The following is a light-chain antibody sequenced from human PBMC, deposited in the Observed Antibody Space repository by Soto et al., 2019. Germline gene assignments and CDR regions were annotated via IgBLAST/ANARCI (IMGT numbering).Light chain of an antibody. J-gene: IGLJ1*01. CDR2: DVT. Sequence: QSVLTPPASVSGSPGQSINISCTGTSSDVGGYNYVSWYQHHPGKAPKLIIYDVTNRPSGVSNPFSGSKSGNTASLTISGLQPEDEADYYCSSYTTSNTRQIVFGTGTKVTVL. CDR1: SSDVGGYNY. V-gene: IGLV2-14*03. CDR3: SSYTTSNTRQIV.